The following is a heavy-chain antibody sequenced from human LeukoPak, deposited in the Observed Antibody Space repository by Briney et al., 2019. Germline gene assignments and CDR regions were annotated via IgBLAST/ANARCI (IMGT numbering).Heavy chain of an antibody. CDR2: INPYGGGT. Sequence: ASVKVSYKAFGHTVTRYYTRRVPQAPGLGLECMGWINPYGGGTKYAQKFQGGVTMTRDTSITTAYMELSGLRSDDTAVYYCARDVGEYCSSTNCYASHYWGQGTLVTVSS. D-gene: IGHD2-2*01. V-gene: IGHV1-2*02. CDR1: GHTVTRYY. J-gene: IGHJ4*02. CDR3: ARDVGEYCSSTNCYASHY.